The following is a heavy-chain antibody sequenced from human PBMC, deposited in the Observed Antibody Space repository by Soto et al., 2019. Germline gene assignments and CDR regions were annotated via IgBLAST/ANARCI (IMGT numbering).Heavy chain of an antibody. D-gene: IGHD6-6*01. CDR3: ARDSSSSRSFDY. CDR1: GYPFTIYA. Sequence: AASVKVSCKASGYPFTIYAIHWVRQAPGQSLEWMGWINPGNGDTKYSQVFQGRVTITWDTSARTAYTDLSSLISEDTADYYCARDSSSSRSFDYWGQGARVTVSS. V-gene: IGHV1-3*03. CDR2: INPGNGDT. J-gene: IGHJ4*02.